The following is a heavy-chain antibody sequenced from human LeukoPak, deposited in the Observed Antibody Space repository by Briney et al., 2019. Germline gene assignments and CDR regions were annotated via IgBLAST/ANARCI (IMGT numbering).Heavy chain of an antibody. Sequence: GGSLRLSCAASGFTFDDYAMHWVRQAPGKGLEWVSSISSSSSYIYYADSVQGRFTISRDNAKNSLYLQMNSLRAEDTAVYYCARVGAYSGSLDYWGQGTLVTVSS. D-gene: IGHD1-26*01. CDR1: GFTFDDYA. CDR3: ARVGAYSGSLDY. CDR2: ISSSSSYI. V-gene: IGHV3-21*01. J-gene: IGHJ4*02.